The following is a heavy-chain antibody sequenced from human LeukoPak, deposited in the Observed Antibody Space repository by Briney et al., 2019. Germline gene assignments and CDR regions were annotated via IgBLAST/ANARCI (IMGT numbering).Heavy chain of an antibody. V-gene: IGHV1-46*01. CDR1: GYTFTSYY. CDR3: AIPTTVTTVPRDYYGMDV. CDR2: INPSGGST. D-gene: IGHD4-17*01. J-gene: IGHJ6*02. Sequence: ASVKVSCKASGYTFTSYYMHWVRQAPGQGLEWMGIINPSGGSTSYAQKFQGRVTMTRDTSTSTVYMELSSLRSEDTAVYYCAIPTTVTTVPRDYYGMDVWGQGTTVTVPS.